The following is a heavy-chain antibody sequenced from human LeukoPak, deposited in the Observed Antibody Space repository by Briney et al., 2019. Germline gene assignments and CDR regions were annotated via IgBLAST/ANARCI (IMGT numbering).Heavy chain of an antibody. V-gene: IGHV4-34*01. D-gene: IGHD2-21*01. J-gene: IGHJ4*02. CDR2: INHSGST. CDR3: ARGYSFHY. Sequence: SETLSLTCTVYGGSFSGYYWTWIRQPPGKGLEWIGEINHSGSTNYNPSLKSRVTISVDTSKNQFSLQLSAVIAADTAAYYCARGYSFHYWGQGTLVTVSS. CDR1: GGSFSGYY.